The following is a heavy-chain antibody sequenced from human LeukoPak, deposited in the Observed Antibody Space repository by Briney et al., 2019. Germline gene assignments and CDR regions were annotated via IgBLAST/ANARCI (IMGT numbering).Heavy chain of an antibody. V-gene: IGHV5-51*01. CDR2: IYPGDSDT. J-gene: IGHJ4*02. CDR3: ARQTRDGSGSRGYSFDF. CDR1: GYIFTHNW. D-gene: IGHD3-10*01. Sequence: GESLKISCKGSGYIFTHNWISWVRQMPGKGLEWMGIIYPGDSDTRYSPSFEGQVTISVDKSISTAYLQWSSLKASDTAMYYCARQTRDGSGSRGYSFDFWDQGTLVTVSS.